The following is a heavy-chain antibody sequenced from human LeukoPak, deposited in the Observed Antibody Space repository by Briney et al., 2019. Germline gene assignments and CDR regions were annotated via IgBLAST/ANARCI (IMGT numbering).Heavy chain of an antibody. CDR3: AKHSHDGSAPYYEVQLDY. CDR1: GFTFTSFA. CDR2: ISRSGVAT. J-gene: IGHJ4*02. V-gene: IGHV3-23*01. Sequence: GSLRLSCAASGFTFTSFAMSWDRQAPGKGLEWVSTISRSGVATYYANSVKGRFTISRDNSKNTVYLQMSSLRAEDTAMYYCAKHSHDGSAPYYEVQLDYWGQGTLVTVSS. D-gene: IGHD3-22*01.